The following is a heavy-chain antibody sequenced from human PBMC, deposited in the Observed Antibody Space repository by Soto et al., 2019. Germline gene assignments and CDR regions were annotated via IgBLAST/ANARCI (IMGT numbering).Heavy chain of an antibody. J-gene: IGHJ3*02. CDR1: GFTFTSSA. CDR3: AAEALRSSGWTPDALDI. V-gene: IGHV1-58*01. D-gene: IGHD6-19*01. CDR2: IVVGSGNT. Sequence: ASVKVSCKASGFTFTSSAVQWVRQARGQRLEWIGWIVVGSGNTNYAQKFQERVTITRDMSTSTAYMELSSLRSEDTAVYYCAAEALRSSGWTPDALDILGQGKMVTVSS.